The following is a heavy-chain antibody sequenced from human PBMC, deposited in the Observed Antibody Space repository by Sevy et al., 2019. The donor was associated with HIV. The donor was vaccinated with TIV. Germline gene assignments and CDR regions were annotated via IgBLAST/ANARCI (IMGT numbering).Heavy chain of an antibody. J-gene: IGHJ6*03. Sequence: ASVKVSCKASGYTFTSYGISWVRQAPGQGLEWMGWISAYNGNTNYAQKLQGRVTMTTDTSTSTAYMELRSLRSDDTAVYYCARSGNIVVVPAAPLDYYYYMDVWDKGTTVTVSS. CDR3: ARSGNIVVVPAAPLDYYYYMDV. V-gene: IGHV1-18*04. CDR2: ISAYNGNT. D-gene: IGHD2-2*01. CDR1: GYTFTSYG.